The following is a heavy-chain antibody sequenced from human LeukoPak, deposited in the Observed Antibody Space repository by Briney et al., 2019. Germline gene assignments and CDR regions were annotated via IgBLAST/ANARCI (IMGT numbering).Heavy chain of an antibody. J-gene: IGHJ3*02. Sequence: SVEVSCKASGYTFTGYYMHWVRQAPGQGLEWMGGIIPIFGTANYAQKFQGRVTITADESTSTAYMELSSLRSEDTAVYYCASYSNEANAFDIWGQGTMVTVSS. CDR3: ASYSNEANAFDI. D-gene: IGHD4-11*01. V-gene: IGHV1-69*13. CDR2: IIPIFGTA. CDR1: GYTFTGYY.